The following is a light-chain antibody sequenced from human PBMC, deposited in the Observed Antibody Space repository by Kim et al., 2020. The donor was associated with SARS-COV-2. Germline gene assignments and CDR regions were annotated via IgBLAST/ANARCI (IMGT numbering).Light chain of an antibody. CDR1: GGEGACA. CDR3: QTWGTGIQGV. Sequence: VRLACSLSGGEGACAIGWHQQRAGEGPRYLMNLYSDGRHTKGDGVPDRVSGSSSGAERYLTISSLQSEDEADDYCQTWGTGIQGVFGGGTQLTVL. V-gene: IGLV4-69*01. CDR2: LYSDGRH. J-gene: IGLJ2*01.